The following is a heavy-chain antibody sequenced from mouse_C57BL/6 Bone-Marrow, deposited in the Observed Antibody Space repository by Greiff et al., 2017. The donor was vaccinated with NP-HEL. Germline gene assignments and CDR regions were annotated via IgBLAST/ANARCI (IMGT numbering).Heavy chain of an antibody. CDR3: AREGGRYGNFLWFAY. Sequence: QVQLQQPGAELVRPGTSVKLSCKASGYTFTSYWMHWVKQRPGQGLEWIGVIDPSDSYTNYNQKFKGKATLTVDTSSSTAYMQLSSLTSEDSAVYYCAREGGRYGNFLWFAYWGQGTLVTVSA. J-gene: IGHJ3*01. CDR1: GYTFTSYW. CDR2: IDPSDSYT. V-gene: IGHV1-59*01. D-gene: IGHD2-10*02.